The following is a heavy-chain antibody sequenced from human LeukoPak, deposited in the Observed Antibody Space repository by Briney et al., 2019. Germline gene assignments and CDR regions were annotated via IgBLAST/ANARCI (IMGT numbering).Heavy chain of an antibody. J-gene: IGHJ4*02. Sequence: GESLKISCKGSGDNFNRHWIGWVRQMSGKGLEWMGVIYLGDSDTRYSPSFQGQIIISADKSISTAYLQWSSLKASDTAIYYCARHSSYTSGWPLDYWGQGTLVTVSS. D-gene: IGHD6-19*01. V-gene: IGHV5-51*01. CDR3: ARHSSYTSGWPLDY. CDR1: GDNFNRHW. CDR2: IYLGDSDT.